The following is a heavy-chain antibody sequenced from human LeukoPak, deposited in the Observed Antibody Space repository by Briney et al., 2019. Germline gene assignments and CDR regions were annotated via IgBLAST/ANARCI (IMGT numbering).Heavy chain of an antibody. J-gene: IGHJ4*02. V-gene: IGHV3-23*01. CDR1: GFMFSDYA. CDR2: ISGSGGAT. Sequence: GSLRLSCAASGFMFSDYAMSWVRQAPGKGLEYVSAISGSGGATYYTDSVRGRVTISRDNSKNTVYLQMSSLRAEDTAIYYCAKFTGNGGYPDFWGQGNLVTVSS. CDR3: AKFTGNGGYPDF. D-gene: IGHD4-23*01.